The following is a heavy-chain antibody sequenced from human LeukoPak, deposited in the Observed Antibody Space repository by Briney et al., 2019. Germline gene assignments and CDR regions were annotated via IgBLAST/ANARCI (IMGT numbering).Heavy chain of an antibody. J-gene: IGHJ4*02. D-gene: IGHD4-23*01. CDR1: GYTLTELS. CDR3: ATLPVQNYGGNSGTGDY. Sequence: ASVEVSCKVSGYTLTELSMHWVRQAPGKGLEWMGGFDPEDGETIYAQKFQGRVTMTEDTSTDTAYMELSSLRSEDTAVYYCATLPVQNYGGNSGTGDYWGQGTLVTVSS. CDR2: FDPEDGET. V-gene: IGHV1-24*01.